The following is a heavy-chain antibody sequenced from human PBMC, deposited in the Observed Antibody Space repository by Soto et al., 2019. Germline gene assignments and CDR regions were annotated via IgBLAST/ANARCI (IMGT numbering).Heavy chain of an antibody. CDR2: IYYSGST. V-gene: IGHV4-39*01. Sequence: SETLSLTCTVSGGSISSSSYYWGWIRQPPGKGLEWIGSIYYSGSTYYNPSLKSRVTISVDTSKNQFSLKLSSVTAADTAVYYCARLWEDIVAPSNWFDPWGQGTLVTVSS. D-gene: IGHD5-12*01. CDR3: ARLWEDIVAPSNWFDP. CDR1: GGSISSSSYY. J-gene: IGHJ5*02.